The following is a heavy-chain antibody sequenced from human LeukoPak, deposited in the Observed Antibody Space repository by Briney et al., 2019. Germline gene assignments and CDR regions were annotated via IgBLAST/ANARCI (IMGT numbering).Heavy chain of an antibody. Sequence: GGSLRLSCAASGFTFSSYEMNWVRQAPGKGLEWVSYISSSGSTIYYADSVKGRFTISRDNSKNTLYLQMNSLRAEDTAVYYCAKDRGKYSYGYFDYWGQGTLVTVSS. CDR3: AKDRGKYSYGYFDY. D-gene: IGHD5-18*01. CDR1: GFTFSSYE. J-gene: IGHJ4*02. V-gene: IGHV3-48*03. CDR2: ISSSGSTI.